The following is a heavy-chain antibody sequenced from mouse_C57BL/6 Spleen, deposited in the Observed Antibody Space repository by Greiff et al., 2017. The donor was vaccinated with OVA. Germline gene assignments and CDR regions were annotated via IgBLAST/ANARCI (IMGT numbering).Heavy chain of an antibody. D-gene: IGHD2-5*01. J-gene: IGHJ1*03. V-gene: IGHV7-3*01. CDR1: GFTFTDYY. CDR3: ARYGTHYYSNWYFDV. CDR2: IRNKANGYTT. Sequence: EVKVVESGGGLVQPGGSLSLSCAASGFTFTDYYMSWVRQPPGKALEWLGFIRNKANGYTTEYSASVKGRFTISRDNSQSILYLQMNALRAEDSATYYCARYGTHYYSNWYFDVWGTGTTVTVSS.